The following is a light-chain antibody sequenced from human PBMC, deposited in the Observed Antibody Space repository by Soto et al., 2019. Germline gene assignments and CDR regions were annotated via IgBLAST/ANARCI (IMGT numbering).Light chain of an antibody. CDR1: QSISSW. V-gene: IGKV1-5*03. J-gene: IGKJ1*01. CDR2: KAS. CDR3: QQYNSLWT. Sequence: DIPMTKSPSTLSASVGDRVTITCRASQSISSWLAWYQQKPGKAPKLLIYKASSLESGVPSRFSGSGSGTEFTLTISSLQPDDFATYYCQQYNSLWTFGQGTKVEIK.